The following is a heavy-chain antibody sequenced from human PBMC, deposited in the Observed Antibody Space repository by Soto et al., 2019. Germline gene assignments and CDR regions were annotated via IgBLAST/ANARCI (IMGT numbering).Heavy chain of an antibody. CDR1: GYTFTSYG. J-gene: IGHJ3*02. CDR2: ISAYNGNT. Sequence: ASVQVSCKDSGYTFTSYGISWVRQAPGQGVEWMGWISAYNGNTNYAQKLQGRVTMTTDTSTSTAYLELRSLRSDDTAVYYCARGHYYDSSGYYWPGAFDIWGQGTMVTVSS. D-gene: IGHD3-22*01. CDR3: ARGHYYDSSGYYWPGAFDI. V-gene: IGHV1-18*04.